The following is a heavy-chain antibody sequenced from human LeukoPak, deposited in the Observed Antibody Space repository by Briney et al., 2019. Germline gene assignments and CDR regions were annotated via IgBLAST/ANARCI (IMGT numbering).Heavy chain of an antibody. CDR3: ARVGYSYGYDPPNYYMDV. CDR2: IKSDGSST. J-gene: IGHJ6*03. Sequence: GGSLRLSCAASGFTFSSYWMHWVRQAPGKGLVWVSRIKSDGSSTSYADSVKGRFTISRDNAKNTLYVQMNSLRAEDTAVYYCARVGYSYGYDPPNYYMDVWGKGTTVTISS. CDR1: GFTFSSYW. D-gene: IGHD5-18*01. V-gene: IGHV3-74*01.